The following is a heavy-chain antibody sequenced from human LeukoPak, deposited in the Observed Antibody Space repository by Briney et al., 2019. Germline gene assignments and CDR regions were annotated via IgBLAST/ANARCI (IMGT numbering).Heavy chain of an antibody. CDR2: IYPDDPDT. D-gene: IGHD6-19*01. V-gene: IGHV5-51*01. CDR1: GYSFTNYW. Sequence: GESLKISCKGSGYSFTNYWIGWVRQMPGKGLEWMGIIYPDDPDTRYSPSFQGQVTISADKSISTAYLQWDSLKASDTAIYYCARHLSGWYADYWGQGTLVTVSS. J-gene: IGHJ4*02. CDR3: ARHLSGWYADY.